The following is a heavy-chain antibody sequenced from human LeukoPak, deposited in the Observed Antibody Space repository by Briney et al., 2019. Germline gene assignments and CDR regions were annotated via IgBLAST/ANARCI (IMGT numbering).Heavy chain of an antibody. J-gene: IGHJ4*02. Sequence: GGSLRLSCAASGFNFSSYWMSWVRQAPGKGLEWVANIKQDGSEKYYVDSVKGRFTISRDNAKNSLYLQMNSLRAEDTAVYYCARGGYYYDSSGYYLLPPFDYWGQGTLVTVSS. CDR1: GFNFSSYW. CDR2: IKQDGSEK. D-gene: IGHD3-22*01. V-gene: IGHV3-7*01. CDR3: ARGGYYYDSSGYYLLPPFDY.